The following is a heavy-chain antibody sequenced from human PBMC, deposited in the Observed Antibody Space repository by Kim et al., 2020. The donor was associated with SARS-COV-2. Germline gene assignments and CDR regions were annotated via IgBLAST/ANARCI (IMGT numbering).Heavy chain of an antibody. CDR2: ISSNGGST. D-gene: IGHD1-7*01. CDR3: ARDSGTTALDAFDI. J-gene: IGHJ3*02. CDR1: GFTFSSYA. Sequence: GGSLRLSCAASGFTFSSYAMHWVRQAPGKGLEYVSAISSNGGSTYYANSVKGRFTISRDNSKNTLYLQRGSLRAEDMAVYYCARDSGTTALDAFDIWGQGTMVTVSS. V-gene: IGHV3-64*01.